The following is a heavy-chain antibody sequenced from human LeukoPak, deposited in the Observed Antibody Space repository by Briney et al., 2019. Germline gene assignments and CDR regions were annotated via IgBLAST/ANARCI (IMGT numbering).Heavy chain of an antibody. Sequence: GGSPRLSCAASAFIFSSYTMNWVRQAPGKGLEWVSSISSSSRYIYYADSVKGRFTISRDNAKNSLYLQMDSLRTEDTAVYYCARGAESGSYYYWGQGTLVTVSS. V-gene: IGHV3-21*01. CDR2: ISSSSRYI. D-gene: IGHD1-26*01. CDR1: AFIFSSYT. J-gene: IGHJ4*02. CDR3: ARGAESGSYYY.